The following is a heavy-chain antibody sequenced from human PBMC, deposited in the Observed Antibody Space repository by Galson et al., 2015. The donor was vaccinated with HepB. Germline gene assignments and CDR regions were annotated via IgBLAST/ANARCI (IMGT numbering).Heavy chain of an antibody. J-gene: IGHJ3*02. CDR1: EFTLSDYA. CDR3: VRDNWGTDMLTGAFDM. D-gene: IGHD3-9*01. V-gene: IGHV3-30-3*01. Sequence: SLRLSCAASEFTLSDYAIHWVRQAPGKGLEWLAVISHHGVNENYADSVKGRFTVSRDNFEDTVSLQMNSLRTEDTALYYCVRDNWGTDMLTGAFDMWGRGTAVIVSS. CDR2: ISHHGVNE.